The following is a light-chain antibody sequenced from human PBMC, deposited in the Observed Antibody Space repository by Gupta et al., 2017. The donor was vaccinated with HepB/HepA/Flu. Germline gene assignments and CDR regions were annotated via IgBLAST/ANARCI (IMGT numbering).Light chain of an antibody. Sequence: DIQLTQSPSFLSASVLYRVTITCPASPGISSYLAWYQQSPGKAPTLLTYAASTVHSAVPSRFSASGSATDFTLTISILHPENFATYYCQQPNSYPFTFGHGTKVDIK. CDR1: PGISSY. CDR2: AAS. V-gene: IGKV1-9*01. J-gene: IGKJ3*01. CDR3: QQPNSYPFT.